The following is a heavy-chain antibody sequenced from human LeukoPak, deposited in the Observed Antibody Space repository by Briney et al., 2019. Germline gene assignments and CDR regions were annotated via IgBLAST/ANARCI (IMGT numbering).Heavy chain of an antibody. CDR2: IYYSGST. Sequence: SETLSLTCTVSGGSISSYYRSWIRQPPGKGLEWIGYIYYSGSTNYNPSLKSRVTISVDTSKNQFSLKLSSVTAADTAVYYCARVEGVGLLWFGEFPYGMDVWGKGTTVTVSS. D-gene: IGHD3-10*01. CDR1: GGSISSYY. J-gene: IGHJ6*04. V-gene: IGHV4-59*01. CDR3: ARVEGVGLLWFGEFPYGMDV.